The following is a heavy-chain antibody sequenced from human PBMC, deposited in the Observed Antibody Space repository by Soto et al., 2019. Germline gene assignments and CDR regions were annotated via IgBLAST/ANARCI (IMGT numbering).Heavy chain of an antibody. CDR1: GGSFSGYY. CDR3: ARAARGRLASPSD. Sequence: SETLSLTCAVYGGSFSGYYWSWIRQPPGKGLEWIGEINHSGSTNYNPSLKSRVTISVDTSKNQFSLKLSSVTAADTAVYYCARAARGRLASPSDWGQGTLVTVSS. CDR2: INHSGST. D-gene: IGHD6-19*01. V-gene: IGHV4-34*01. J-gene: IGHJ4*02.